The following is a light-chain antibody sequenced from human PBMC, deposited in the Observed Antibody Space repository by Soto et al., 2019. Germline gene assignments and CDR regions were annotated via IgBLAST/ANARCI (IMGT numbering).Light chain of an antibody. CDR2: DVS. V-gene: IGLV2-14*03. Sequence: QCALTQPASVSGSPGQSITISCTGTSSDVGGYNYVSWYQQHPGKAPKLMIYDVSDRPSGVSNRFSASKSGNTASLTISGLQAEDEADYYCCSYTSSSTPWVFGTGTKVTVL. CDR3: CSYTSSSTPWV. J-gene: IGLJ1*01. CDR1: SSDVGGYNY.